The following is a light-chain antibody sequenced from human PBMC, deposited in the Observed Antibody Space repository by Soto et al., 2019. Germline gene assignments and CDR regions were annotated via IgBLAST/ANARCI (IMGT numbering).Light chain of an antibody. J-gene: IGKJ1*01. Sequence: EIVMTQSPVTLSVSPGERATLSCRASQHVNSNLAWYQQKPGQAPRLLIYGASTRATSIPARFSGSGSGTEFTLTISSLQSEDFAVYYCQQYNNWPQWTFGQRTKVEIK. CDR2: GAS. CDR1: QHVNSN. CDR3: QQYNNWPQWT. V-gene: IGKV3-15*01.